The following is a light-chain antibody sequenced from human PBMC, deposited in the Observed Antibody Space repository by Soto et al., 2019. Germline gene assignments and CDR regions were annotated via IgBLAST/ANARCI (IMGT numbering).Light chain of an antibody. J-gene: IGKJ1*01. V-gene: IGKV1-5*01. Sequence: DIQVTQSPSTLSASVGDRVTITCRASQSISSWLAWYQQKPGKAPKFLIYDASNLESGVPSRFSGSGSGTEFTLTISSLQPDDFATYYCQQYNSYSPATFGQGTKVDIK. CDR1: QSISSW. CDR3: QQYNSYSPAT. CDR2: DAS.